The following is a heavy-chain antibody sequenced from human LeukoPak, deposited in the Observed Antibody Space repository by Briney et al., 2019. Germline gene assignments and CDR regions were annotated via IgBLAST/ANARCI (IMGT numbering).Heavy chain of an antibody. CDR1: GFAFSSHS. CDR3: AREGWVGSYREVDY. CDR2: ISSSSSTI. D-gene: IGHD1-26*01. J-gene: IGHJ4*02. Sequence: GGSLRLSCAASGFAFSSHSMIWVRQAPSEGLEWVSHISSSSSTIYYADSVKGRFTISRDNAKSSLYLQMNSLRADDTAVYYCAREGWVGSYREVDYWGQGTLVTVSS. V-gene: IGHV3-48*01.